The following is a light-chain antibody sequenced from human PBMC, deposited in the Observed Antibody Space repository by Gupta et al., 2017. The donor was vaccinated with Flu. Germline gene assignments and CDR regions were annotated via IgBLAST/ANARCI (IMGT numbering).Light chain of an antibody. Sequence: QSALTQPASVSGSPGQSITISCTGTTSDVGGYNFVSWHQQRPGKAPNLMIDEVTHRPSGVSNRFAGSESGNTASQTIAGLQAEDEADYYCSSYTSSSSRVFGGGNKVTVL. J-gene: IGLJ3*02. CDR2: EVT. CDR1: TSDVGGYNF. CDR3: SSYTSSSSRV. V-gene: IGLV2-14*01.